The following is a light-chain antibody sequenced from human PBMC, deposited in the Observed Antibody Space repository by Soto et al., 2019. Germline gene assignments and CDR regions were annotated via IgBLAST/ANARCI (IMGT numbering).Light chain of an antibody. CDR1: QTLDNT. Sequence: ETVMTQSPATLSVSPGDRATLSCRASQTLDNTLAWYQQRPGQAPTLLVYSASTRATGVPARFSGSGSGIEFTLTISSLQSEDVAIYYCQQYKEVPFTFGQGTNLEIK. J-gene: IGKJ2*01. V-gene: IGKV3-15*01. CDR3: QQYKEVPFT. CDR2: SAS.